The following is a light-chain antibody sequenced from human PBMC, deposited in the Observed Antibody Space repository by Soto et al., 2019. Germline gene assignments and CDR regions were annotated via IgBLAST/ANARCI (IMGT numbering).Light chain of an antibody. Sequence: EVVFTHSADTRSLARVERATLSCRASQNVGSTYLAWYQQKRGQAPRFLIYGASSRATGIPDRFSGSGSGTDFTLTITRLEPEDFAVYYCQQYGRSPTTFGQGTKVDIK. CDR3: QQYGRSPTT. J-gene: IGKJ1*01. CDR1: QNVGSTY. CDR2: GAS. V-gene: IGKV3-20*01.